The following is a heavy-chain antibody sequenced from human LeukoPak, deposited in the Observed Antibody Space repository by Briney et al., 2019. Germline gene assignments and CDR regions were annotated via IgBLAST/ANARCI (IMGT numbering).Heavy chain of an antibody. Sequence: PEGSLRLSCAASGFTFSSYWMSWVRQAPGKGLEWVANIKQDGSEKYYVDSVKGRFTISRDNAKNSLYLQMNSLRAEDTAVYYCARDLYGDYVYGPGRTNGFDYWGQGTLVTVSS. V-gene: IGHV3-7*01. CDR1: GFTFSSYW. CDR3: ARDLYGDYVYGPGRTNGFDY. J-gene: IGHJ4*02. D-gene: IGHD4-17*01. CDR2: IKQDGSEK.